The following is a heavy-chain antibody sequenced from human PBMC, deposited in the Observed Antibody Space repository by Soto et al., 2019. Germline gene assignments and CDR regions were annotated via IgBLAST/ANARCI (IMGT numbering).Heavy chain of an antibody. Sequence: LLHSGRACGVSVNIYDLGCGRHAPGKGLEWVSAISSNGGRTFYADSVRGRFTISRDNSKSALYLQMNNLRAEDTAIYYCAKYSELPYEAYLQQWGQGTLVTVSS. CDR2: ISSNGGRT. D-gene: IGHD1-7*01. CDR3: AKYSELPYEAYLQQ. V-gene: IGHV3-23*01. CDR1: GVSVNIYD. J-gene: IGHJ1*01.